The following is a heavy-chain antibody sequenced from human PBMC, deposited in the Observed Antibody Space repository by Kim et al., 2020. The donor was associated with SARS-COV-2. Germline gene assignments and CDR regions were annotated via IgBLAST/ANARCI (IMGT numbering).Heavy chain of an antibody. CDR2: ITTLAGTI. D-gene: IGHD4-17*01. CDR3: ATDLEGIRGSDFGAVGD. Sequence: GGSLRLSCAASGFTFSNYDMGWIRQAPGKGLEWVSYITTLAGTIYYGDSVKGRFTSSRDNAKNLLYLQMNSLTAEDTAIYYCATDLEGIRGSDFGAVGDWSQGTLVTVSA. CDR1: GFTFSNYD. V-gene: IGHV3-11*04. J-gene: IGHJ4*02.